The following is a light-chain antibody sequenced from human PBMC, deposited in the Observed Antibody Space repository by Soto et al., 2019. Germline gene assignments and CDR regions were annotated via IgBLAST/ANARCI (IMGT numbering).Light chain of an antibody. J-gene: IGLJ2*01. Sequence: QLVLTQPASVSGSPGQSITISCTGTSSDIGTYNYVSWYQQHPGRAPKLMIYDVTNRPSGISNRFSGSKSGNTASLTISDLQAEDEADYYCSSYTRSSTVVFGGGTKVTVL. CDR1: SSDIGTYNY. V-gene: IGLV2-14*01. CDR2: DVT. CDR3: SSYTRSSTVV.